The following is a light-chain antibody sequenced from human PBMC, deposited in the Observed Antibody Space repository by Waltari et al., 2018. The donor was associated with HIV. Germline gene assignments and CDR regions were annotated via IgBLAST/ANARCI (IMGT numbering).Light chain of an antibody. J-gene: IGKJ4*01. CDR3: QQYGSSPRG. Sequence: EIVLTQSPGTLSLSPGERATLSCRASQSVSSSYLAWYQQKPAQAPRLLIYDASSRATGIPDRFSGSGSGTDFTLTISRLEPEDFAMYYCQQYGSSPRGFGGGTKVEIK. V-gene: IGKV3-20*01. CDR1: QSVSSSY. CDR2: DAS.